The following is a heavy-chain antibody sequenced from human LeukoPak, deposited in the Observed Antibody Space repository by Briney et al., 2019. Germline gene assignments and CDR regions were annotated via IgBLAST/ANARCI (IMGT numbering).Heavy chain of an antibody. D-gene: IGHD4-17*01. CDR1: GFTFSSYA. V-gene: IGHV3-33*01. CDR2: IWSDESNQ. CDR3: ARDSRGYGEYLDY. J-gene: IGHJ4*02. Sequence: GGSLRLSCAASGFTFSSYAMHWVRQAPGKGLEWVAVIWSDESNQYYGDSVKGRFTISRDISKNTLSLQMNSLRAEDTAVYYCARDSRGYGEYLDYWAREPWSPSPQ.